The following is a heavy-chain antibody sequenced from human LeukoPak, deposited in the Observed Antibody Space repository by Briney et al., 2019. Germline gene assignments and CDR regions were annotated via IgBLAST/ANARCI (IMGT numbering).Heavy chain of an antibody. V-gene: IGHV4-31*03. CDR2: IYYSGST. CDR1: GGSISSGGYY. D-gene: IGHD1-26*01. J-gene: IGHJ6*02. CDR3: ARVGGTNYYYYGMDV. Sequence: SQTLSLTCTVSGGSISSGGYYWSWIRQHPGKGLEWIGYIYYSGSTYYNPSLKSRVTISVDTSKNQFSLKLSSVTAADTAVYYCARVGGTNYYYYGMDVWGQGTTVTVSS.